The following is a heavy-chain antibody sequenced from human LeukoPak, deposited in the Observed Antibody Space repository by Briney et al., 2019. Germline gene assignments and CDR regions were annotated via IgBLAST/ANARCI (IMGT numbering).Heavy chain of an antibody. CDR2: IFYSGST. CDR1: GGSMSSYY. CDR3: TRQGYKSGWYPTFDF. V-gene: IGHV4-59*01. D-gene: IGHD6-19*01. Sequence: SETLSLTCTVSGGSMSSYYWSWIRQPPGKGLEWIGYIFYSGSTNYNPSLKSRVTLSVDTSKNQFSLKLNSVTAADTAVYYCTRQGYKSGWYPTFDFWGPGTQVIVSS. J-gene: IGHJ4*02.